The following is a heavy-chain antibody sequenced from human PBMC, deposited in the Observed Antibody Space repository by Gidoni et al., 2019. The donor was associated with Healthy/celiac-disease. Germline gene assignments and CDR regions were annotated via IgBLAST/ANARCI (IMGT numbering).Heavy chain of an antibody. Sequence: VQLVESGGGVVQPGRSLSLSCAASGFTFSSDGMHWVRQAPGKGLEWVAVIWYDGSNKYYADSVKGRFTISRDNSKNTLYLQMNSLRAEDTAVYYCARDFESVFDYWGQGTLVTVSS. CDR1: GFTFSSDG. CDR3: ARDFESVFDY. J-gene: IGHJ4*02. V-gene: IGHV3-33*01. D-gene: IGHD3-9*01. CDR2: IWYDGSNK.